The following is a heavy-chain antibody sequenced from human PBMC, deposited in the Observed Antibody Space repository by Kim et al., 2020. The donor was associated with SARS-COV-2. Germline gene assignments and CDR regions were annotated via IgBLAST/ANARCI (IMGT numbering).Heavy chain of an antibody. V-gene: IGHV3-48*02. D-gene: IGHD3-10*01. J-gene: IGHJ4*02. Sequence: YDADSVKGRFTSSRDNAKNSLYLQMNSLRDEDTAVYYCARDNYGSGSLGLWGQGTLVTVSS. CDR3: ARDNYGSGSLGL.